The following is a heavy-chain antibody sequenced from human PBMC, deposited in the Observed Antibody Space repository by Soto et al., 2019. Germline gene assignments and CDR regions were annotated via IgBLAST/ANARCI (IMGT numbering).Heavy chain of an antibody. J-gene: IGHJ2*01. CDR1: GGSISSSSYS. D-gene: IGHD6-13*01. Sequence: QLQLQESGPGLVKPSETLSLTCAVSGGSISSSSYSWGWIRQPPGNGLEWIGSIYYSGNTYYIPSLKSRVTLSVDTSKNQFSLKLTSVTAADTAVYYCARHVAAAGTNWYFDLWGRGTLVTVSP. CDR2: IYYSGNT. V-gene: IGHV4-39*01. CDR3: ARHVAAAGTNWYFDL.